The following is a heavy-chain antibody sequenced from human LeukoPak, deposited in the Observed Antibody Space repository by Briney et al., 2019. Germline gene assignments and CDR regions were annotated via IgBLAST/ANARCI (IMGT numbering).Heavy chain of an antibody. CDR1: GGSISGDY. J-gene: IGHJ4*02. CDR3: ATGHSSGWFDY. CDR2: ISYSATT. D-gene: IGHD6-19*01. Sequence: PSETLSLTCTVPGGSISGDYWSWIRQPRGKGLEWIGYISYSATTNYNPSLKSRVSFSIDTSKNQFSLKLTSVSAADTAVYFCATGHSSGWFDYWGQGTLVSVSS. V-gene: IGHV4-59*01.